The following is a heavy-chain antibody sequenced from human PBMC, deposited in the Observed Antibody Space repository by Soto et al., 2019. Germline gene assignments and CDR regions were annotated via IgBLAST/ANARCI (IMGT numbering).Heavy chain of an antibody. CDR1: DVSISNADYY. CDR2: IYYSGST. CDR3: ARERSGSSGYYYDGMDV. V-gene: IGHV4-31*03. D-gene: IGHD6-6*01. J-gene: IGHJ6*02. Sequence: QVQLQESGPGLVKPSQTLSLTCTVSDVSISNADYYWNWIRQHPGKGLEWIGYIYYSGSTSYNPSLKGRLTISVDTSKNQFSLKLTSVTAADTAVYFCARERSGSSGYYYDGMDVWGHGTTVIVSS.